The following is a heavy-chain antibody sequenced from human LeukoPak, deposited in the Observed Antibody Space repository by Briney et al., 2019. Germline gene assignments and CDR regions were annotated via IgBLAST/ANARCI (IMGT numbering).Heavy chain of an antibody. Sequence: GSSVKVSCKASGGTFSSYAISWVRQAPGQGLEWMGRIIPILGIANYAQKFQGRVTITADKSTSTAYMELSSLRSEDTAVYYCARDQAGSTLDYWGQGTLVTVSS. J-gene: IGHJ4*02. CDR3: ARDQAGSTLDY. V-gene: IGHV1-69*04. D-gene: IGHD5/OR15-5a*01. CDR2: IIPILGIA. CDR1: GGTFSSYA.